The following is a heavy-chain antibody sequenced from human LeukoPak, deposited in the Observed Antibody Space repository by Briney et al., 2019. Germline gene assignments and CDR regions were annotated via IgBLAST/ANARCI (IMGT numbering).Heavy chain of an antibody. CDR2: IYPNGLT. D-gene: IGHD3-22*01. CDR1: SGSMTDAC. J-gene: IGHJ4*02. Sequence: PSETLSLTCTVSSGSMTDACWSWFRQAPGKGLEWLGFIYPNGLTEYSPPLRSRVSFSVATSKREATVRLSSVTASDTAVYYCTREGYGRSGYFFDFWGQGTLVTVSS. V-gene: IGHV4-59*12. CDR3: TREGYGRSGYFFDF.